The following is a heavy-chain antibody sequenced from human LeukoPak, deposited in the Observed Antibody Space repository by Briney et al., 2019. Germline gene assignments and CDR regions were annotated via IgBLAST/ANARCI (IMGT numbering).Heavy chain of an antibody. J-gene: IGHJ4*02. CDR3: ARATFYYDSSGYSTTYYFDY. CDR2: IYTSGST. V-gene: IGHV4-61*02. D-gene: IGHD3-22*01. Sequence: SETLSLTCTVSGGSISRGSYYWSWIRQPAGKGLEWIGRIYTSGSTNYNPSLESRVTVSVDTSKNQFSLKLSSVTAADTAVYYCARATFYYDSSGYSTTYYFDYWGQGTLVTVSS. CDR1: GGSISRGSYY.